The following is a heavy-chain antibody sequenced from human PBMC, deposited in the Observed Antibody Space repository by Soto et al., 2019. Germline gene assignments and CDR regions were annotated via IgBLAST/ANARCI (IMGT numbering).Heavy chain of an antibody. V-gene: IGHV1-58*01. CDR1: GFTFTSSA. Sequence: SVKVSCKASGFTFTSSAVQWVRQARGQRLEWMGWIVAGDGKTNYAQKFQGRVTITKDTSTDTAYMELSSLRSEDTAVYYCATGHYDFWSGYKIFFDYWGQGTLVTVSS. D-gene: IGHD3-3*01. CDR3: ATGHYDFWSGYKIFFDY. CDR2: IVAGDGKT. J-gene: IGHJ4*02.